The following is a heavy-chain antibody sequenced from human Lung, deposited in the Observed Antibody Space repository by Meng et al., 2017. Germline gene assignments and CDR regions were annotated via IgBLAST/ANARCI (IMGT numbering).Heavy chain of an antibody. V-gene: IGHV4-34*01. CDR2: INHSGST. CDR1: GGSFSDYY. CDR3: ARGPTTMAHDFDY. J-gene: IGHJ4*02. Sequence: QAQLLNCGAGLLKLSETLSVTCVVLGGSFSDYYWSWIRQPPGKGLEWIGEINHSGSTNYNPSLESRATISVDTSQNNLSLKLSSVTAADSAVYYCARGPTTMAHDFDYWGQGTLVTVSS. D-gene: IGHD4-11*01.